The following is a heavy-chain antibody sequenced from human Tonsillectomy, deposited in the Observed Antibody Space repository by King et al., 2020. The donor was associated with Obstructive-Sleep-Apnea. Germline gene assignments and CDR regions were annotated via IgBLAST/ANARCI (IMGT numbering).Heavy chain of an antibody. V-gene: IGHV1-69*01. CDR2: IIPIFVTA. J-gene: IGHJ4*02. CDR3: ARGGPWVVAALFDY. D-gene: IGHD2-15*01. CDR1: GGTFSSYA. Sequence: QLVQSGAELKKPGSSVKVSCKASGGTFSSYAISGVRQAPGQGLEWMVGIIPIFVTANYAQKFQGSDPMTADESTSTAYMELSSLRSEDTAVYYCARGGPWVVAALFDYWGQGTLVTVSS.